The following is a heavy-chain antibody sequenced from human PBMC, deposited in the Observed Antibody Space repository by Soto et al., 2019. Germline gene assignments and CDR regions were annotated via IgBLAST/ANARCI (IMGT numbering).Heavy chain of an antibody. V-gene: IGHV3-9*01. D-gene: IGHD3-16*02. J-gene: IGHJ6*02. CDR1: GFTFDYYA. CDR2: ISWNSGSI. Sequence: HPGGSLRLSCAASGFTFDYYAMHWVRQSPGEGLEWVSGISWNSGSIGYAGSVKGRFTISRDNAKNSLYLQMNSLRAEDTALYYCAKDITMITFGGVIATVGMDVWGQGTTVTV. CDR3: AKDITMITFGGVIATVGMDV.